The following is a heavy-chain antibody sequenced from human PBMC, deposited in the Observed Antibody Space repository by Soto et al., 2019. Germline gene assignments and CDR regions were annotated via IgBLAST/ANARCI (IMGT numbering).Heavy chain of an antibody. CDR3: AKGTGLIAAAGLLDY. J-gene: IGHJ4*01. Sequence: QVQLVESGGGVVQPGRSLRLSCAASGFTFSSYGMHWVRQAPGKGLVWVAVISYDGSNKYYADSVKGRFTISRDNSKNPLYLQMNSLRAEDTAVYYCAKGTGLIAAAGLLDYWGQGTLVTVSS. CDR2: ISYDGSNK. CDR1: GFTFSSYG. D-gene: IGHD6-13*01. V-gene: IGHV3-30*18.